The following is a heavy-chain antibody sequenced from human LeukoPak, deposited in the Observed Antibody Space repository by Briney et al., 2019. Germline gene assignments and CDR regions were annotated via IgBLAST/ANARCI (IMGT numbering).Heavy chain of an antibody. D-gene: IGHD3-9*01. V-gene: IGHV3-48*02. J-gene: IGHJ5*02. CDR3: ARGNFDWVINWFDP. CDR2: ISSSSSTI. CDR1: GFTYSSYS. Sequence: GRSLRLSCAASGFTYSSYSMNWVRQAPGKGLEWVSYISSSSSTIYYADSVKGRFTISRDNAKNSLYLQMNSLRDEDTAVYYCARGNFDWVINWFDPWGQGTPVTVSS.